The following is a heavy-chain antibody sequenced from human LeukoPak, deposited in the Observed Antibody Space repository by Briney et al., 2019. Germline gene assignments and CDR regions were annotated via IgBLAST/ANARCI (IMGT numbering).Heavy chain of an antibody. J-gene: IGHJ4*02. D-gene: IGHD3-10*01. CDR1: GFTFSSYG. CDR3: ARERDYYGSGSYYNPRWFDY. Sequence: GGSLRLSCAASGFTFSSYGMHWVRQAPGKGLEWVAFIRYDGSNKYYADSVKGRFTISRDNSKNTLYLQMNSLRAEDTAVYYCARERDYYGSGSYYNPRWFDYWGQGTLVTVSS. V-gene: IGHV3-30*02. CDR2: IRYDGSNK.